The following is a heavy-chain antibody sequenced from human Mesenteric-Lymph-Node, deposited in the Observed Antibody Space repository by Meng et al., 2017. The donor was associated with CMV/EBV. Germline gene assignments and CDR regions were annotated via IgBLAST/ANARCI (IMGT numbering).Heavy chain of an antibody. CDR3: ARQRGGYCSGTDCYSLQATLDY. V-gene: IGHV3-30-3*01. J-gene: IGHJ4*02. CDR2: ISNDGSND. D-gene: IGHD2-2*01. CDR1: GFTFSRNV. Sequence: GESLKISCVVSGFTFSRNVMHWVRQSPGKGLEWLAIISNDGSNDYYTDSVKGRFTISRDNANSSLFLQMNSLRAEDTAVYYCARQRGGYCSGTDCYSLQATLDYWGQGALVTVSS.